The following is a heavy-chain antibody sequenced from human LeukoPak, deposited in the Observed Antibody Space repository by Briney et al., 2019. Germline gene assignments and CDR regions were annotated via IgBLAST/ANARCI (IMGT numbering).Heavy chain of an antibody. V-gene: IGHV3-64*02. CDR2: INSNGRTI. CDR3: ARFVSSGPL. D-gene: IGHD3-22*01. Sequence: GALRLSCAASGFGFGYYDMHWVRQAPGKGLECVSAINSNGRTIHYADSVKGRFTVSRDNSNNTLYLQMGGLKPEDMAVYYCARFVSSGPLWGQGTMVTVSS. J-gene: IGHJ3*01. CDR1: GFGFGYYD.